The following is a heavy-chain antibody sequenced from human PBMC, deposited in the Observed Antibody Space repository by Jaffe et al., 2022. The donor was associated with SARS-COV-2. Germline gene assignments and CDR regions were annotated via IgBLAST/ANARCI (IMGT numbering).Heavy chain of an antibody. Sequence: QVQLQQWGAGLLKPSETLSLTCAVYGGSFSGYYWSWIRQPPGKGLEWIGEINHSGSTNYNPSLKSRVTISVDTSKNQFSLKLSSVTAADTAVYYCARGLLSSSWFSWGQGTLVTVSS. CDR2: INHSGST. J-gene: IGHJ4*02. V-gene: IGHV4-34*01. CDR3: ARGLLSSSWFS. D-gene: IGHD6-13*01. CDR1: GGSFSGYY.